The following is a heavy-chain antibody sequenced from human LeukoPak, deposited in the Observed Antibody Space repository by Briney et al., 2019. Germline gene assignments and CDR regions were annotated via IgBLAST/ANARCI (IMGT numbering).Heavy chain of an antibody. J-gene: IGHJ4*02. V-gene: IGHV4-34*01. D-gene: IGHD3-10*01. Sequence: SETLSLTCAVYGGSFSGYYWSWIRQPPGKGLEWIGEINHSGSTNYNPSLKSRVTISVDPSKNQFSLKLSSVTAADTAVYYCARKRSGWFGELLPYYFDYWGQGTLVTVSS. CDR3: ARKRSGWFGELLPYYFDY. CDR2: INHSGST. CDR1: GGSFSGYY.